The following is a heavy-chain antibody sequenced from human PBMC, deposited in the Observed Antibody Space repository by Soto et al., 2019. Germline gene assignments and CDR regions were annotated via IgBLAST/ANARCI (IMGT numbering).Heavy chain of an antibody. CDR2: IHYTGSA. CDR3: ATNRPLETPEDYFDY. CDR1: GGSISSGDHF. Sequence: KPSETLSLTCTVSGGSISSGDHFWSWIRQSPTRGLEWIGYIHYTGSAYYTPSLQSRVTMSMDTSKNQFPLKMISVTAVDSAVYYCATNRPLETPEDYFDYWGQGTQVTVSS. V-gene: IGHV4-30-4*08. D-gene: IGHD6-6*01. J-gene: IGHJ4*02.